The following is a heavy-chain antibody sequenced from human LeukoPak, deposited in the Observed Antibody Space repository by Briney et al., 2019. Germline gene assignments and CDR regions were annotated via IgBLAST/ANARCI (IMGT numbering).Heavy chain of an antibody. J-gene: IGHJ4*02. CDR2: ISSSGSTI. Sequence: GGSLRLSCAASGFTFSSYEMNWVRQAPGKGLEWVSYISSSGSTIYYADSVKGRFTISRDNAKNSLYLQMNSLRAEDTAVYYCAKDSSVIQDDSSGYFTFDYWGQGTLVTVSS. CDR3: AKDSSVIQDDSSGYFTFDY. V-gene: IGHV3-48*03. CDR1: GFTFSSYE. D-gene: IGHD3-22*01.